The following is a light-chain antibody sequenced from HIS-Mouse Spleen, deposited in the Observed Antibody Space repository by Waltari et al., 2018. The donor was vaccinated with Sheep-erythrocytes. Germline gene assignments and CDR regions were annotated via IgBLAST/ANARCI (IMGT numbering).Light chain of an antibody. CDR3: CSYAGSYNHV. V-gene: IGLV2-11*01. CDR2: GVS. CDR1: SSDVGGYNY. Sequence: QSALTPPRSVSGSPGQSVTISCTGTSSDVGGYNYVSWNPQHPGKAPKLMIYGVSKRPSGVPRRFSGSKSGNPASLTISGLQAEDEADYYCCSYAGSYNHVFATGTKVTVL. J-gene: IGLJ1*01.